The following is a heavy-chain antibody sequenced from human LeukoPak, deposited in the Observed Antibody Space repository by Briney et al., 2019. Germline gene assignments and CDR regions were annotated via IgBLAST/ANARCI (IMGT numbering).Heavy chain of an antibody. CDR1: GGCISIYY. V-gene: IGHV4-59*01. Sequence: SETLSLTCTVSGGCISIYYWICIRQPPGKGLEWIGYIYYSWSTNYNPSLKSRVTISLDTSKTTFSLKRSCMSAADTARSCCAIAGRYDWVILYEDWGPGTLVTVSS. CDR3: AIAGRYDWVILYED. J-gene: IGHJ4*02. D-gene: IGHD3-16*01. CDR2: IYYSWST.